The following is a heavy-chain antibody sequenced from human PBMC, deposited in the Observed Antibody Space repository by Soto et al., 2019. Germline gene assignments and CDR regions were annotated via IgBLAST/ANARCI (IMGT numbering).Heavy chain of an antibody. CDR1: GYSFTSHD. CDR2: IIPFSVTA. Sequence: GASVKVSCKAIGYSFTSHDMHWVRQAPGQGLEWMGGIIPFSVTANYAQKFQGRVTITADESTSTAYMELSSLTSEDTAVYFCARETAGVTAAMRGGYYYGMDVWGQGTTVTVSS. V-gene: IGHV1-69*13. D-gene: IGHD2-2*01. CDR3: ARETAGVTAAMRGGYYYGMDV. J-gene: IGHJ6*02.